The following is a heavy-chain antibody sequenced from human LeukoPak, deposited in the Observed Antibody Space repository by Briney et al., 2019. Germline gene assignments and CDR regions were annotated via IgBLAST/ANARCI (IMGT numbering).Heavy chain of an antibody. CDR2: MNPNSGNT. V-gene: IGHV1-8*02. CDR3: ARGGYDSSGYYYY. Sequence: ASVKVSCKASGYTFTSYGVSWVRQAPGQGLEWMGWMNPNSGNTGYAQKFQGRVTMTRNTSISTAYMELSSLRSEDTAVYYCARGGYDSSGYYYYWGQGTLVTVSS. D-gene: IGHD3-22*01. J-gene: IGHJ4*02. CDR1: GYTFTSYG.